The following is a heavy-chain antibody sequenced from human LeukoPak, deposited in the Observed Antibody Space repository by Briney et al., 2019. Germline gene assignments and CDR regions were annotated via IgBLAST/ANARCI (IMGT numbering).Heavy chain of an antibody. Sequence: SETLSLTCTISGASVSNSHWNWIRQFPGKGLEWIGCLSYTGKTDYNPSLSSRVTISLGTSNNQVSLKLKSVTAADTALYFCAEGYFEPFAHWGPGTLVTVSS. CDR2: LSYTGKT. D-gene: IGHD2/OR15-2a*01. CDR3: AEGYFEPFAH. CDR1: GASVSNSH. V-gene: IGHV4-59*02. J-gene: IGHJ4*02.